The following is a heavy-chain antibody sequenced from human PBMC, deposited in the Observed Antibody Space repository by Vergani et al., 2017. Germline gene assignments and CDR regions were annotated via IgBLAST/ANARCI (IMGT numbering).Heavy chain of an antibody. CDR2: IYYSGST. J-gene: IGHJ4*02. CDR1: GGSISNYY. CDR3: ARDEKGMARFDY. Sequence: QVQLQESGPGLVKPSETLSLTCTVSGGSISNYYWSWIRQPPGKGLEWIGYIYYSGSTNYNPSLKSRVTISVDSSKNQFSLKLSSVTAADTAVYYCARDEKGMARFDYWGQGTLVTVSS. V-gene: IGHV4-59*01. D-gene: IGHD5-24*01.